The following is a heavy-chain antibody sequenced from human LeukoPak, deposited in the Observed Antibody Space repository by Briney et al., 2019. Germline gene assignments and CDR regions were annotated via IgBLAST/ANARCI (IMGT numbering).Heavy chain of an antibody. CDR1: GVTFSVYW. CDR3: ARTNVGYSYARN. V-gene: IGHV3-74*01. CDR2: IASDGSTT. D-gene: IGHD5-18*01. Sequence: GGSLRLSCAASGVTFSVYWMCWVRQAPGGGVGWVSRIASDGSTTLYADSVKGRFTISRDNAKNMLYLQMNRLRAEDTAMYYCARTNVGYSYARNRGQGTPVTVSS. J-gene: IGHJ4*02.